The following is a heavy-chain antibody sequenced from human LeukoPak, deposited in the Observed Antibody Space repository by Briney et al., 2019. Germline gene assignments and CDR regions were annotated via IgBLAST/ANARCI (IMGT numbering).Heavy chain of an antibody. CDR1: GGSISNYY. CDR2: IYYSGST. D-gene: IGHD2-2*01. V-gene: IGHV4-59*08. J-gene: IGHJ4*02. CDR3: AGLRSAVFDY. Sequence: SETLSLTCTVSGGSISNYYLSWIRQPPGKGLEWIGYIYYSGSTNYNPSLKSRVTISVDTSKKQLSLQLGSVTAADTAVYYCAGLRSAVFDYWGQGVLVTVSS.